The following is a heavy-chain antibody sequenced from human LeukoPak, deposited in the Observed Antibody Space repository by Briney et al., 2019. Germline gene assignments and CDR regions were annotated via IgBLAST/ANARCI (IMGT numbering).Heavy chain of an antibody. CDR1: GFILNSYA. J-gene: IGHJ5*02. D-gene: IGHD3-10*01. CDR3: AKDPGGFGNNWFDP. V-gene: IGHV3-23*01. Sequence: PGGSLRLSCAASGFILNSYAMSWVRQAPGKGLEWVAAISGGGDHTHYGDSVKGRFTISRENSKNTLYLQMNSLRVEDTAVYYCAKDPGGFGNNWFDPWGQGTLVTVSS. CDR2: ISGGGDHT.